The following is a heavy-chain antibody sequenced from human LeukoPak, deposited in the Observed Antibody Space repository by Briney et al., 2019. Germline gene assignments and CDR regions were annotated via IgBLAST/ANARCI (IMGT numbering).Heavy chain of an antibody. V-gene: IGHV1-69*05. CDR2: IIPIFGTA. CDR3: ARDKGDGDAFDI. J-gene: IGHJ3*02. Sequence: ASLKVSXKASGYTFTGHFIHWVRQAPGQGLEWMGGIIPIFGTANYAQKFQGRVTITTDESTSTAYMELSSLRSEDTAVYYCARDKGDGDAFDIWGQGTMVTVSS. CDR1: GYTFTGHF. D-gene: IGHD5-24*01.